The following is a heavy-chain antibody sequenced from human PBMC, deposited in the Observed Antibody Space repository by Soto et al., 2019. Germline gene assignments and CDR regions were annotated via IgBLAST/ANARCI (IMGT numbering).Heavy chain of an antibody. CDR3: TTTGWLLRFTPFLSPPAPFHY. V-gene: IGHV3-15*01. CDR2: IKSKTDGGTT. J-gene: IGHJ4*02. Sequence: PGGSLRLSCAASGFTFSNAWMSWVRQAPGKGLEWVGRIKSKTDGGTTDYAAPVKGRFTISRDDSKNTLYLQMNSLKTEDTAVYYCTTTGWLLRFTPFLSPPAPFHYWGEGALLTV. CDR1: GFTFSNAW. D-gene: IGHD3-22*01.